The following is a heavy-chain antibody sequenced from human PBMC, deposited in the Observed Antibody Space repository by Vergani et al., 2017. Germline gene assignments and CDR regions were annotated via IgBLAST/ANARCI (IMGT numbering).Heavy chain of an antibody. Sequence: QVQLVQSGAEVKKPGASVKVSCKASGYTFTSYYMHWVRQAPGQGLECMGIINPSGGSTSYAQKFQGRVTMTRDTSTSTVYMELSSLRSEDTAVYYCATTPTSRRDYGDAFDIWGQGTMVTVSS. V-gene: IGHV1-46*01. J-gene: IGHJ3*02. CDR3: ATTPTSRRDYGDAFDI. CDR2: INPSGGST. CDR1: GYTFTSYY. D-gene: IGHD4-17*01.